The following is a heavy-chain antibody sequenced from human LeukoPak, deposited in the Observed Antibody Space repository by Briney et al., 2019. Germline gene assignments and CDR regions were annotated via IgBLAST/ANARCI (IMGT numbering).Heavy chain of an antibody. V-gene: IGHV1-18*01. D-gene: IGHD2-2*01. CDR3: ARGPTGVRIPLAFDI. J-gene: IGHJ3*02. CDR2: ISAYNGNT. CDR1: GYTFTSYG. Sequence: ASVKVSCKASGYTFTSYGISWVRQAPGQGLEWMGWISAYNGNTNYAQKLQGRVTMTTDTSTSTAYMELRSLRSDDTAVYYCARGPTGVRIPLAFDIWGQGTMVTVSS.